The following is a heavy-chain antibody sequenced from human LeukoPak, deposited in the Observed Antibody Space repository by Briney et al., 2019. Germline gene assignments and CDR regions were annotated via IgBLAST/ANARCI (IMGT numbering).Heavy chain of an antibody. V-gene: IGHV3-43*02. CDR2: ISGDGGST. CDR1: GFTFDDYA. Sequence: GGSLRLSYAASGFTFDDYAMHWVRHAPGKGLEWVSLISGDGGSTYYAHSVKGRFTISRDNSKNSLHLQMNSLRTEDTALYYCAKGVYSYELFFDPITEYGMDVWGQGTTVTVFS. CDR3: AKGVYSYELFFDPITEYGMDV. J-gene: IGHJ6*02. D-gene: IGHD5-18*01.